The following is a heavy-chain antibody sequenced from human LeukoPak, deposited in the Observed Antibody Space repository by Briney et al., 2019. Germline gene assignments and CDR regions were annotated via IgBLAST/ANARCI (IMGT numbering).Heavy chain of an antibody. V-gene: IGHV4-34*01. Sequence: PSETLSLTCAVYGGSSSGYYWSWIRQPPGKGLEWIGEINHSGSTNYNPSLKSRVTISVDTSKNQFSLKLSSVTAADTAVYYCARGPTYYDILTGYYKSIYWFDPWGQGTLVTVSS. J-gene: IGHJ5*02. D-gene: IGHD3-9*01. CDR2: INHSGST. CDR1: GGSSSGYY. CDR3: ARGPTYYDILTGYYKSIYWFDP.